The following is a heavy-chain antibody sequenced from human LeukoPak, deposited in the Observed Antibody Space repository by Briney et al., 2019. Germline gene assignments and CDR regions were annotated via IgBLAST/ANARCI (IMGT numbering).Heavy chain of an antibody. CDR1: GGSISSGSYY. J-gene: IGHJ4*02. V-gene: IGHV4-61*02. CDR2: IYTSGST. Sequence: SQTLSLTCTVSGGSISSGSYYWSWIRQPAGKGLEWIGRIYTSGSTNYSPSLKSRVTISVDTSKNQFFLKLSSVTAADTAVYYCATTTEKTGSGNYWGQGTLVTVSS. CDR3: ATTTEKTGSGNY. D-gene: IGHD3-10*01.